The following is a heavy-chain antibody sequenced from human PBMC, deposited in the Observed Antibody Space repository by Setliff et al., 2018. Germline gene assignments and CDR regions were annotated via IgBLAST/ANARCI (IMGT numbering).Heavy chain of an antibody. CDR1: GYTLTELS. V-gene: IGHV1-24*01. D-gene: IGHD5-18*01. CDR2: FDPEDGET. J-gene: IGHJ4*02. CDR3: ARVRLGLPMVDY. Sequence: ASVKVSCKVSGYTLTELSMHWVRQAPGKGLEWMGGFDPEDGETIYAQKFQGRVTMTRNTSISTAYMELSSLRSEDTAVYYCARVRLGLPMVDYWGQGTLVTVSS.